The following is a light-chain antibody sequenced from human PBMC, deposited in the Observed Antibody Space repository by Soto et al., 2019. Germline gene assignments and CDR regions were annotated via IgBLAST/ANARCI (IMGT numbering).Light chain of an antibody. CDR2: AAS. Sequence: EIVLTQSPGTLSLSPGERATLSCRASQSVSSMYLAWYQQKPGQAPRLLIYAASTRATGIPDRFSGGESGTDFTLTISRLEPEDLAVYFCQHYGSSPYTFGQGTKLEIK. CDR3: QHYGSSPYT. J-gene: IGKJ2*01. CDR1: QSVSSMY. V-gene: IGKV3-20*01.